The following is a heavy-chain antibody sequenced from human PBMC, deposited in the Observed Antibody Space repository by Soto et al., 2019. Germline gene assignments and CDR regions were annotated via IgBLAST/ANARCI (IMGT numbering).Heavy chain of an antibody. CDR3: ASTVVATISRIGYYYYYGMDV. J-gene: IGHJ6*02. D-gene: IGHD5-12*01. CDR1: GYIFSNYG. CDR2: IGTYNANT. Sequence: GASVKVSCKASGYIFSNYGISWGGRAPGQGLEGMGWIGTYNANTYYAQKFQGRVTMTTDTSTSTAYMELSSLGSEDTAVYYCASTVVATISRIGYYYYYGMDVWGQGTTVTVSS. V-gene: IGHV1-18*01.